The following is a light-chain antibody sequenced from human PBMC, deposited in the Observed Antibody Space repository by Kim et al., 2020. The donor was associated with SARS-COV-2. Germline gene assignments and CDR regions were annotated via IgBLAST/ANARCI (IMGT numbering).Light chain of an antibody. J-gene: IGKJ2*01. CDR3: QQYGSSPKYT. Sequence: SPWKRASLSCRTSQGVSSSYLAWYQQKPGQAPRLLIYGASSRATGIPDRFSGSGSGTDFTLTISRLEPEDFALYYCQQYGSSPKYTFGQGTKLEI. V-gene: IGKV3-20*01. CDR1: QGVSSSY. CDR2: GAS.